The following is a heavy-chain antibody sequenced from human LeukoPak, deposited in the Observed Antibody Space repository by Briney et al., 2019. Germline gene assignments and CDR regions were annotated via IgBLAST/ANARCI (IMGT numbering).Heavy chain of an antibody. Sequence: GASVKVSCKASGGTFSSYAISWVRQAPGQGLEWMGGIIPIFGTANYAQKFQGRVTITADESTSTAYMELSSLRSEDTAVYYCAILLDSPHSGPPKNDYWGQGTLVTVSS. J-gene: IGHJ4*02. CDR2: IIPIFGTA. CDR1: GGTFSSYA. V-gene: IGHV1-69*13. CDR3: AILLDSPHSGPPKNDY. D-gene: IGHD1-26*01.